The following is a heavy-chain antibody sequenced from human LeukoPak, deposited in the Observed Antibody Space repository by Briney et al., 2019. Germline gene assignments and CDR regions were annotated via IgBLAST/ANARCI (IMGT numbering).Heavy chain of an antibody. CDR3: ARDIADSGSPFDY. V-gene: IGHV1-69*13. Sequence: SVKVSCKASGGTFSSYTISWVRQAPGQGLEWMGGIIPIFGTANYAQKFQGRVTITADESTSTAYMELSSLRSEDTAVYYCARDIADSGSPFDYWGQGTLVTVSS. D-gene: IGHD3-10*01. CDR2: IIPIFGTA. J-gene: IGHJ4*02. CDR1: GGTFSSYT.